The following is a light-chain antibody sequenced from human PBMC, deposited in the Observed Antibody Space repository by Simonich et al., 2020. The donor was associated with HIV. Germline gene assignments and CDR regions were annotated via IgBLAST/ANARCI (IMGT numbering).Light chain of an antibody. V-gene: IGKV4-1*01. CDR2: WAS. J-gene: IGKJ3*01. Sequence: DIVMTQSPDSLAVSLGERATINCKSSQSVLYSSNNKNYLAWYQPKPGLPPKLLIYWASTREFGVPDRFSGSGSGTDFTLTISSLQAEDVAVYYCQQYYGSPSFGPGTKVDIK. CDR3: QQYYGSPS. CDR1: QSVLYSSNNKNY.